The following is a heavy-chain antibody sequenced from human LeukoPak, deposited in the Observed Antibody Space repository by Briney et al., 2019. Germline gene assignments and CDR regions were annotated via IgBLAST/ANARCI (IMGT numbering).Heavy chain of an antibody. CDR3: AKGYDFWSGGVDN. V-gene: IGHV3-23*01. D-gene: IGHD3-3*01. J-gene: IGHJ4*02. CDR2: ISGSGGNT. Sequence: GGSLRLSCAASGFTFRNYAMSWVRQAPGKGLEWVSAISGSGGNTFYADSVKGRFTISRDNSKNTLYLQMDSLRAEDTAVNYCAKGYDFWSGGVDNWGQGTPVTVSS. CDR1: GFTFRNYA.